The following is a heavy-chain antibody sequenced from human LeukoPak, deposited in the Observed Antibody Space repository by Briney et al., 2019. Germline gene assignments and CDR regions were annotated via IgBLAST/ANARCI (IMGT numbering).Heavy chain of an antibody. CDR3: GRDHAVAGIDS. V-gene: IGHV3-7*03. J-gene: IGHJ5*01. CDR1: GFTFSNHW. D-gene: IGHD6-19*01. Sequence: PGGSLRLSCATSGFTFSNHWMSWVRQAPGKGLEWVANIKHDGSAKFYVNSAMGRFTISRDNAKNSLWLQMSNLRVDDTAIYYCGRDHAVAGIDSWAQGTLVTVSS. CDR2: IKHDGSAK.